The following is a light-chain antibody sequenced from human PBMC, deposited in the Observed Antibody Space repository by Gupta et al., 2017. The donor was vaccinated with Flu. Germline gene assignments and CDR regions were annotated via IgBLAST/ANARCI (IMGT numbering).Light chain of an antibody. CDR2: DDN. J-gene: IGLJ3*02. CDR3: GNWAMSLNAAG. Sequence: QSILTQPPSMSAAPGQKVVISCSGTTSNVGSNYVAWYRQLPGTAPKLLIYDDNKRPSGISERFSCYRSGTSANPGIAGLQTGDEATDYCGNWAMSLNAAGFGGGTEVTVL. V-gene: IGLV1-51*01. CDR1: TSNVGSNY.